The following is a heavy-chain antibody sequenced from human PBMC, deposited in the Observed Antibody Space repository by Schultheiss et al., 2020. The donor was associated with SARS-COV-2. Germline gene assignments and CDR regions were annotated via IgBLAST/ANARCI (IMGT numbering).Heavy chain of an antibody. CDR3: AKASFSGITIFGVIIINPFDY. V-gene: IGHV3-23*01. CDR2: ISAGGGST. CDR1: GFTFSSYA. J-gene: IGHJ4*02. Sequence: GGSLRLSCAASGFTFSSYAMSWVRQAPGKGLEWVSGISAGGGSTYYADSVKGRFTISRDNSKNTLYLQMNSLRAEDTAVYYCAKASFSGITIFGVIIINPFDYWGQGTLVTVSS. D-gene: IGHD3-3*01.